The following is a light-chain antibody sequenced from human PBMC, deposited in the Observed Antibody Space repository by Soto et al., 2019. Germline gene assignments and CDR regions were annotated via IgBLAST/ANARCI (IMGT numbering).Light chain of an antibody. CDR2: KAS. CDR3: LQDYNYPLT. CDR1: QTISSW. V-gene: IGKV1-5*03. J-gene: IGKJ4*01. Sequence: DIQMTHSPSTLSGSVGDRVTITSRASQTISSWLAWYQQKPGKAPKLLIYKASTLKSGVPSRFSGSGSGTDFTLTISSLQPEDFATYYCLQDYNYPLTFGGGTKVDIK.